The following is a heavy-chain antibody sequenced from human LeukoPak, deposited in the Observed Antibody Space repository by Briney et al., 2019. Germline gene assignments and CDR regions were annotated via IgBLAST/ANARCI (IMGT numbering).Heavy chain of an antibody. V-gene: IGHV4-4*07. CDR2: VYSSGST. CDR1: GDSISNFY. CDR3: ARAGFGSGWHYFDY. J-gene: IGHJ4*01. D-gene: IGHD6-19*01. Sequence: SETLSLTCTVSGDSISNFYWSWIRQPAEKGLEWIGRVYSSGSTNYNPSLKSRVSMSVDTSKNQYSLRLISVTTADTAVYYCARAGFGSGWHYFDYWGRGILVSVSS.